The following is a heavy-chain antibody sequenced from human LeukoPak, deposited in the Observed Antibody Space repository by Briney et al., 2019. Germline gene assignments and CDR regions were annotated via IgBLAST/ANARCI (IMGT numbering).Heavy chain of an antibody. CDR2: IKQDGSEK. V-gene: IGHV3-7*01. CDR3: ARDRPHYDSSGYYYYYYYGMDV. CDR1: EFTFSSYW. J-gene: IGHJ6*02. D-gene: IGHD3-22*01. Sequence: GGSLRLSCAASEFTFSSYWMSWVRQAPGKGLEWVANIKQDGSEKYYVDSVKGRFTISRDNAKNSLYLQMNSLRAEDTAVYYCARDRPHYDSSGYYYYYYYGMDVWGQGTTVTVSS.